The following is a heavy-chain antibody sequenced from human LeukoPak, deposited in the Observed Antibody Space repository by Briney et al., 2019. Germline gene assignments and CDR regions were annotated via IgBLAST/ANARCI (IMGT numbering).Heavy chain of an antibody. Sequence: GGSLRLSCAASGFTFSSYEMNWVRQAPGKGLEWVSYISSSGSTIYYADSVKGRFTISRDNAKNSLYLQMNSLRAEDTAVYYCARAGYCSSTSCFGTYYYYYYMDVWGKGTTVTISS. J-gene: IGHJ6*03. CDR3: ARAGYCSSTSCFGTYYYYYYMDV. D-gene: IGHD2-2*01. CDR1: GFTFSSYE. CDR2: ISSSGSTI. V-gene: IGHV3-48*03.